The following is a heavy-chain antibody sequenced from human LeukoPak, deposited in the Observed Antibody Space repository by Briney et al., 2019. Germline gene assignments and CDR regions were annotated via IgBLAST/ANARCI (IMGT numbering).Heavy chain of an antibody. J-gene: IGHJ5*02. Sequence: SETLSLTCAVYGGSFIGYYRGWIRQPPGMGLEWIGEINHSGSTNYNPSLKSRVTISVDTSKNQFSLKLSSVTAADTAVYYCARGPESIAASTPFDPWGQGTLVTVSS. CDR1: GGSFIGYY. V-gene: IGHV4-34*01. D-gene: IGHD6-6*01. CDR3: ARGPESIAASTPFDP. CDR2: INHSGST.